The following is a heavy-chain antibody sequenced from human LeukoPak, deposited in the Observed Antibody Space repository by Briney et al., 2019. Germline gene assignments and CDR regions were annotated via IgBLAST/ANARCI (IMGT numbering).Heavy chain of an antibody. CDR3: ARDLNYYSFDY. D-gene: IGHD3-10*01. CDR2: ISSSSSYI. V-gene: IGHV3-21*01. J-gene: IGHJ4*02. CDR1: GGSLRGYY. Sequence: PSETLSLTCAVYGGSLRGYYWNWVRQAPGKGLEWVSSISSSSSYIYYADSVKGRFTISRDNAKNSLYLQMNSLRAEDTAVYYCARDLNYYSFDYWGQGTLVTVSS.